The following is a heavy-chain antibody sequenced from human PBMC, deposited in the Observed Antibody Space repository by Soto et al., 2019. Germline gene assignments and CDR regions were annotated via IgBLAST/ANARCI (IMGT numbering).Heavy chain of an antibody. J-gene: IGHJ3*02. CDR3: ARIRYGDYAFDI. CDR1: GFTVSSNY. D-gene: IGHD4-17*01. CDR2: IYSGGNT. Sequence: GGSLRLSCAASGFTVSSNYMSWVRQAPGKGLEWVSVIYSGGNTYYADSVKGRFTISRHTSKNTLYVQMNSLRAEETAVYYCARIRYGDYAFDIWGQGTMVTVSS. V-gene: IGHV3-53*04.